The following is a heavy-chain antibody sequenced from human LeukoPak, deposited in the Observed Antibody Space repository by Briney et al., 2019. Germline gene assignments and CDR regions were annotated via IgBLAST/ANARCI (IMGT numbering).Heavy chain of an antibody. CDR3: AKDWTTVVTPKGYYFDS. J-gene: IGHJ4*02. Sequence: GGSLRLSCVASGYTFSSFSINWVRQAPGKGLEWVSAVSTTGASTYYADSVKGRFTISRDNSKNTLSLQMDSLRVEDTALYYCAKDWTTVVTPKGYYFDSWGEGTLVTVSS. V-gene: IGHV3-23*01. CDR1: GYTFSSFS. CDR2: VSTTGAST. D-gene: IGHD4-23*01.